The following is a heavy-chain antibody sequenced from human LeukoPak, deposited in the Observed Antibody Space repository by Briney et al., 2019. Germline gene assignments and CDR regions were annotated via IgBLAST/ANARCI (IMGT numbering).Heavy chain of an antibody. J-gene: IGHJ5*02. D-gene: IGHD2-8*01. Sequence: PSETLSLTCAVYGGPFSGYYWSWIRQATGKGLEWIGEINHSGSFNYNPSLKSRLLILVDTSKNQFSLKLSSVTAADTAVYYCARVTYCTTTSCHPLGWFDPWGQGTLVTVSS. CDR2: INHSGSF. V-gene: IGHV4-34*01. CDR1: GGPFSGYY. CDR3: ARVTYCTTTSCHPLGWFDP.